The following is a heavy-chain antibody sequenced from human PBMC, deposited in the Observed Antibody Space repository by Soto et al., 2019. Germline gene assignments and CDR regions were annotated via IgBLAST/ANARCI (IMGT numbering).Heavy chain of an antibody. J-gene: IGHJ4*02. CDR1: GFTFSNYA. D-gene: IGHD3-22*01. CDR3: AKATLTLVVIRLDS. CDR2: ISGRGGST. V-gene: IGHV3-23*01. Sequence: GGSLRLSCAASGFTFSNYAMNWVRQAPGKGLEWVSTISGRGGSTYYADSVKGRFTISRDNSKNILYLQMNSLRAEDAAVYYCAKATLTLVVIRLDSWGQGTLVTVSS.